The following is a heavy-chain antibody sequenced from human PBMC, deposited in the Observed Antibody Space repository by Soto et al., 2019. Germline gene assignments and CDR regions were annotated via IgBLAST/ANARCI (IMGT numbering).Heavy chain of an antibody. CDR1: GASTQNYY. V-gene: IGHV4-4*07. CDR2: IYPTGNS. CDR3: VRDRLNWFDP. Sequence: QVQLLGAGPGLVKPSETLSPKINFSGASTQNYYLSWIRQSPGTGLEWIGRIYPTGNSNYNPSLRGRVTMSRDSSTNQVFLKLTSVTAADTAVYYCVRDRLNWFDPWGQGVLVTVSS. J-gene: IGHJ5*02.